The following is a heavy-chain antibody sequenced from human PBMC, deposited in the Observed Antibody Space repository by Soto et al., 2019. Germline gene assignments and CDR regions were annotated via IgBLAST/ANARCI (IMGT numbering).Heavy chain of an antibody. V-gene: IGHV3-30-3*01. CDR3: AREHSSGWYVFRAFFDY. Sequence: QVQLVESGGGVVQPGRSLRLSCAASGFTFSSYAMHWVRQAPGKGLEWVAVISYDGSNKYYADSVKGRFTISRDNSKNTLYLQMNSLRAEDTAVYYCAREHSSGWYVFRAFFDYWGQGTLVTVSS. J-gene: IGHJ4*02. CDR2: ISYDGSNK. D-gene: IGHD6-19*01. CDR1: GFTFSSYA.